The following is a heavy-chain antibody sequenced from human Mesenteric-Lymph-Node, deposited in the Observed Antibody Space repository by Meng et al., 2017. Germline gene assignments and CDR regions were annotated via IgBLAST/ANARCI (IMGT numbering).Heavy chain of an antibody. D-gene: IGHD2-15*01. CDR2: IYYSGST. J-gene: IGHJ4*02. CDR1: GGSISSYY. CDR3: GGSGPNKYYFDY. Sequence: QVQLQESGPGLVKPSETLSLTCTVSGGSISSYYWSWIRQPPGKGLEWIGYIYYSGSTNYNPSLKSRVTISVDKSKNQFSLKLSSVTAADTAVYYCGGSGPNKYYFDYWGQGTLVTASS. V-gene: IGHV4-59*12.